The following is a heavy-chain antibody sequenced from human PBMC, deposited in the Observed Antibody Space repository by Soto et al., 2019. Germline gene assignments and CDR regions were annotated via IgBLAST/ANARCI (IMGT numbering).Heavy chain of an antibody. D-gene: IGHD6-19*01. CDR2: IYWNDDK. CDR3: AKSGSSGWYGWFDP. J-gene: IGHJ5*02. Sequence: ESGPTLVNPTQTLPLTCIFSGFSLRTSGVGVGWIRQPPGKALEWLGFIYWNDDKRYSPSLKSRLTITKDTSKNQVVLTMTNMDPVDTATYYCAKSGSSGWYGWFDPWCQGTLVTVSS. CDR1: GFSLRTSGVG. V-gene: IGHV2-5*01.